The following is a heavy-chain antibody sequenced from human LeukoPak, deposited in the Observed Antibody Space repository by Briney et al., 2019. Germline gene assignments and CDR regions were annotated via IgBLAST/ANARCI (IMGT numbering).Heavy chain of an antibody. J-gene: IGHJ3*02. CDR1: GFTFGDYA. CDR3: TRGAVAGGI. D-gene: IGHD6-19*01. Sequence: GSLRLSCTGSGFTFGDYAMSWVRQAPGKGLEWVGFIRSKAYGGTTEYAASVKGRFTISRDDSKSIAYLQMNSLKTEDTAVYYCTRGAVAGGIWGQGTMVTVSS. CDR2: IRSKAYGGTT. V-gene: IGHV3-49*04.